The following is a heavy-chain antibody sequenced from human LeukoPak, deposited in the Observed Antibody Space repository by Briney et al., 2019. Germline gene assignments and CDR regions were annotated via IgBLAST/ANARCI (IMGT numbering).Heavy chain of an antibody. CDR3: ARGGTYDFWSGFHLDY. D-gene: IGHD3-3*01. Sequence: RPSETLSLTCTVSGGSISSYYWSWIRQPPGKGLEWIGYIYYSGSTNYNPSLKSRVTISVDTSKNQFSLKLSSVTAADTAVYYCARGGTYDFWSGFHLDYWGQGTLVTVSS. CDR1: GGSISSYY. CDR2: IYYSGST. J-gene: IGHJ4*02. V-gene: IGHV4-59*01.